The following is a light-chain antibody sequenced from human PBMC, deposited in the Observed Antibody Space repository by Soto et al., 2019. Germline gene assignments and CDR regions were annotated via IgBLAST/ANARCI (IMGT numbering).Light chain of an antibody. V-gene: IGLV2-23*02. CDR3: CSYAGSSTYV. CDR2: EVS. J-gene: IGLJ1*01. CDR1: SRDVGSYNL. Sequence: QSALTQPASVSGSPGQSITISCTGTSRDVGSYNLVSWYQQHPGKAPKLMIYEVSKRHSGVSNRFSGSKSGNTASLTISGLQAEDEADDYCCSYAGSSTYVFGTGTKVTVL.